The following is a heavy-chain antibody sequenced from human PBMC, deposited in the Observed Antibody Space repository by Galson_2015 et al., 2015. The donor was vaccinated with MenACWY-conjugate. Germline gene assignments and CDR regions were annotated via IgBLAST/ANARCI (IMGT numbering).Heavy chain of an antibody. CDR1: GFTSSNYA. CDR2: INNRGSAT. Sequence: SVRLACEASGFTSSNYAMSWVRQAAGKGLEWVSSINNRGSATYYVDSVKGRFTISRDNSKNTLLLQMNSLRAEDTALYYCAKPISSYYDFMTGDSWGQGTLVTVSS. D-gene: IGHD3-3*01. CDR3: AKPISSYYDFMTGDS. V-gene: IGHV3-23*01. J-gene: IGHJ4*02.